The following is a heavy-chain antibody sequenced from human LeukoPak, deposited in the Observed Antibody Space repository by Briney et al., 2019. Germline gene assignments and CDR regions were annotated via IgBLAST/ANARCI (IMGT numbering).Heavy chain of an antibody. Sequence: GASVKVSCKASGYSFTSYVMHWVRQAPGQSLEWMGWINAGNGNTKYSQMFQGRVTITRDTSASTAYMELSSLRSEDTAVYYCARGLGSYGGTLFDYWGQGTLVTVSS. CDR3: ARGLGSYGGTLFDY. CDR2: INAGNGNT. D-gene: IGHD4-23*01. V-gene: IGHV1-3*01. CDR1: GYSFTSYV. J-gene: IGHJ4*02.